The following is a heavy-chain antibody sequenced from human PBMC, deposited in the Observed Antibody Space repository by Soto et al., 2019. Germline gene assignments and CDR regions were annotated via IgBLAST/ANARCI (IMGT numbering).Heavy chain of an antibody. V-gene: IGHV3-9*01. J-gene: IGHJ6*03. CDR2: ITWRSDSM. CDR1: GFTFYNHG. D-gene: IGHD3-10*01. CDR3: AKEDSGFSGYMDV. Sequence: EVQLVESGGGLVQPGRSLRLSCVASGFTFYNHGMHWVRQAPGRGLEWVSGITWRSDSMGYADSVKGRFTISRDNAKNSLSLQMNSLRPEDTALYYCAKEDSGFSGYMDVWGKGTTVTVSS.